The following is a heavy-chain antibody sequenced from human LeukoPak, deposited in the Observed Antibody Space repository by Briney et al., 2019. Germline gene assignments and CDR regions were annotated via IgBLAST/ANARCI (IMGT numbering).Heavy chain of an antibody. CDR1: GFIFSNYG. D-gene: IGHD3-3*01. CDR3: AKVILGVNVPHWFDR. Sequence: GGSLRLSCAASGFIFSNYGMHWVRQAPGKGLEWVAVIWYDGSNKYYADSVKGRFTISRDNYKNTLYLQMSSLRAEDTAVYYCAKVILGVNVPHWFDRWGQGTLVTVSS. CDR2: IWYDGSNK. V-gene: IGHV3-33*06. J-gene: IGHJ5*02.